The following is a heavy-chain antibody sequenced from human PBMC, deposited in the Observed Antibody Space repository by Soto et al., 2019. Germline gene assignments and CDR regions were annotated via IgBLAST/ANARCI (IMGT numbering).Heavy chain of an antibody. J-gene: IGHJ2*01. Sequence: QLQESGPGLAQPSETLSLSCTVSGGSFSSNSHFWAWIRQPPGKGLEWIGSAYFGVNSRYNPCLESRVPLSVDTSKNQFSLKVNSVTASDTAIYYCARSETGGNPHLYFDLWGRGTQVIVSS. V-gene: IGHV4-39*01. D-gene: IGHD2-15*01. CDR3: ARSETGGNPHLYFDL. CDR2: AYFGVNS. CDR1: GGSFSSNSHF.